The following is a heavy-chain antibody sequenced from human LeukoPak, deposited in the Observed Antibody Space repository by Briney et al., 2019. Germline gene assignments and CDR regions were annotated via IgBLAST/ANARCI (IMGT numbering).Heavy chain of an antibody. CDR3: ARRGYSSSWTHEYYFDY. D-gene: IGHD6-13*01. CDR1: GYTFTSYD. J-gene: IGHJ4*02. CDR2: MNPNSGNT. Sequence: ASVKVSCKASGYTFTSYDINWVRQATGQGLEWMGWMNPNSGNTGYAQKFQGRVTMTRNTSISTAYMELSSLRSEDTAVYYCARRGYSSSWTHEYYFDYWGQGTLVTVSS. V-gene: IGHV1-8*01.